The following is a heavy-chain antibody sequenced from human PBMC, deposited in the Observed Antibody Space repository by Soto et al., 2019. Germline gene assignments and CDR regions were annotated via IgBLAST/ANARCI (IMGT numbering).Heavy chain of an antibody. Sequence: ASVKVSCKASGYTFTSHDIYWVRQATGQGLEWMGWVDPNSGNTGYAQKFQGRVTMTRTTSISTAYMELNSLRSEDTAVYYCARGPRDHEHLYYGMVVWGQGTTVTVSS. CDR1: GYTFTSHD. J-gene: IGHJ6*02. V-gene: IGHV1-8*01. CDR2: VDPNSGNT. CDR3: ARGPRDHEHLYYGMVV.